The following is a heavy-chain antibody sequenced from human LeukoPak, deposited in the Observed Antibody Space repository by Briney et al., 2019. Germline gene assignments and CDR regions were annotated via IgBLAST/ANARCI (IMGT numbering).Heavy chain of an antibody. J-gene: IGHJ4*02. CDR3: ARFRVVPAALDY. CDR1: GGSISSGGYY. V-gene: IGHV4-31*03. D-gene: IGHD2-2*01. Sequence: SQTLSLTCTVSGGSISSGGYYWSWIRQHPGKGLEWIGYIYYSGSTHYNPSLKSRVTISVDTSKNQFSLKLSSVTAADTAVYYCARFRVVPAALDYWGQGTLVTVSS. CDR2: IYYSGST.